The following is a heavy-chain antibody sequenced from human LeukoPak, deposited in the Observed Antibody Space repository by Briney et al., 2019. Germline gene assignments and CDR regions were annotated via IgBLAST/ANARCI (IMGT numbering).Heavy chain of an antibody. J-gene: IGHJ4*02. Sequence: PGGSLRLSCAASGFTFSSYSMNWVRQAPGKGLEWVSSISSSSSYIYYADSVKGRFTISRDNAKNSLYLQMNSLRAEDTAVYHCARGEDDSSGYYSTYFDYWGQGTLVTVSS. CDR3: ARGEDDSSGYYSTYFDY. D-gene: IGHD3-22*01. CDR2: ISSSSSYI. V-gene: IGHV3-21*01. CDR1: GFTFSSYS.